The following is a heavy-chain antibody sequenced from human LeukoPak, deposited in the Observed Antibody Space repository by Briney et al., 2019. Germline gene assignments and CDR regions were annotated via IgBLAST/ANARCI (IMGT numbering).Heavy chain of an antibody. Sequence: GESLKSSCQGSGYNFTNYWVAWVRQMPGKGLEWMGIIYPGDSDTRYSPSFQGQVTISADKSISTASLQWSSLKASDTAMYYCARQASGYSFYYFDSWGQGTLVTVSS. CDR3: ARQASGYSFYYFDS. CDR2: IYPGDSDT. CDR1: GYNFTNYW. D-gene: IGHD4-23*01. J-gene: IGHJ4*02. V-gene: IGHV5-51*01.